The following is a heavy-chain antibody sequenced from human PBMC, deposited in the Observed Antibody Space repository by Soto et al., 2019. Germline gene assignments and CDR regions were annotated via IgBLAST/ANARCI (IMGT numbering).Heavy chain of an antibody. CDR2: MNPNSGNT. CDR3: ARASSRVDGMDV. V-gene: IGHV1-8*01. CDR1: GYTXTSYD. J-gene: IGHJ6*02. Sequence: SXKVSCKASGYTXTSYDIHWVRQATGQGLEWIGWMNPNSGNTGYAQKFQGRVTMTRKTSISTAYMEMSRLRSEDTAVYYCARASSRVDGMDVWGQGTTLTVS. D-gene: IGHD6-13*01.